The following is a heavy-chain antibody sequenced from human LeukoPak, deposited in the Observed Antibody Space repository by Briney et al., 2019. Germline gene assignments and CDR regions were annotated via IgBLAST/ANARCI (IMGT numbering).Heavy chain of an antibody. CDR3: ARDKVTY. CDR1: GFTFSNYY. Sequence: GGSLRLSCAASGFTFSNYYMSWVRQAPGKGLEWVAHINKDGSEKYYVDSVKGRFTISRDNAKNSLYLQMNSLRVEDTAVYFCARDKVTYWGRGTLVAVSS. CDR2: INKDGSEK. J-gene: IGHJ4*02. V-gene: IGHV3-7*01.